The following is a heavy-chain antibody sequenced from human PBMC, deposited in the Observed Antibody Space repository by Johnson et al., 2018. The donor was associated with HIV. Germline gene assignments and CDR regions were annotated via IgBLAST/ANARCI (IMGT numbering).Heavy chain of an antibody. J-gene: IGHJ3*02. D-gene: IGHD6-13*01. V-gene: IGHV3-15*05. CDR3: STGFSSWAFDI. CDR1: GFTFTNAW. CDR2: IKSKTDGGTT. Sequence: VQLVESGGGLVKPGGSLRLSCAASGFTFTNAWMTWVRQAPGKGLEWVGRIKSKTDGGTTDYAAPVKGKFSISRDDSKNTLYLQMNSLKTEETAVYYCSTGFSSWAFDIWGQGTMVTVSS.